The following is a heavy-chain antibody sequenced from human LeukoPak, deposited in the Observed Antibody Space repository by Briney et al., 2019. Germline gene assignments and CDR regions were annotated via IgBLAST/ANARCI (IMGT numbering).Heavy chain of an antibody. CDR2: IYSGGST. CDR1: GFTVSSNY. D-gene: IGHD1-26*01. CDR3: AKDDSGSYSYHYYGMDV. V-gene: IGHV3-53*01. Sequence: GGSLRLSCAASGFTVSSNYMSWVRQAPGKGPEWVSVIYSGGSTYYADSVKGRFTISRDNSKNTLYLQMNSLRAEDTAVYYCAKDDSGSYSYHYYGMDVWGQGTTVTVSS. J-gene: IGHJ6*02.